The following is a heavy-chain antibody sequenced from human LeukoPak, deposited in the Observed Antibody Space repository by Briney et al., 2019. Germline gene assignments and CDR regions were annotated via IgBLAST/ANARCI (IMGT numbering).Heavy chain of an antibody. Sequence: PGGSLRLSCAASGFTFSSSAMSWVRQAPGKGLEWVSAISGSGGSTYYADSVKGRFTISRDNSKNTLYLQMNSLRVEDTAVYYCAKDVSSTSCVYMDVWGKGTTVTISS. J-gene: IGHJ6*03. V-gene: IGHV3-23*01. CDR2: ISGSGGST. CDR3: AKDVSSTSCVYMDV. D-gene: IGHD2-2*01. CDR1: GFTFSSSA.